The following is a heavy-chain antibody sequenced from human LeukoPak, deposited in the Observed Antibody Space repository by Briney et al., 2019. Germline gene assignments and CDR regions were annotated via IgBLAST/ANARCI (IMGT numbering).Heavy chain of an antibody. CDR3: ARANPTTMAGFDY. V-gene: IGHV1-2*02. J-gene: IGHJ4*02. Sequence: ASVEVSCKASGYTFTGYYMHWVRQAPGQGLEWMGWINPNSGGTNYAQKFQGRVTMTRDTSISTAYMELSRLRSDDTAVYYCARANPTTMAGFDYWGQGTLVTVSS. CDR1: GYTFTGYY. CDR2: INPNSGGT. D-gene: IGHD4/OR15-4a*01.